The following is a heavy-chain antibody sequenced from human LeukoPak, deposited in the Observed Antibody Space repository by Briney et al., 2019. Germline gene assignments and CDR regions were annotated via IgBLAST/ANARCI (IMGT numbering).Heavy chain of an antibody. J-gene: IGHJ4*02. V-gene: IGHV1-2*06. Sequence: ASVKVSCKASGYTFTGYYMHWVRQAPGQGLEWMGRINPYSGGTNYAQKFQGRVTITADESTSTAYMELSSLRSEDTAVYYCARDRYGGQFDYWGQGTLVTVPS. D-gene: IGHD3-16*01. CDR3: ARDRYGGQFDY. CDR2: INPYSGGT. CDR1: GYTFTGYY.